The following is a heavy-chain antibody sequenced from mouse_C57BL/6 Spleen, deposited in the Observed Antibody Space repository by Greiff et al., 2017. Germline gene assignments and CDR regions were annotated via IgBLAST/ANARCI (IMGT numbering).Heavy chain of an antibody. D-gene: IGHD3-2*02. Sequence: QVQLLQSGAELAKPGPSVKLSCKASGYTFTSYWMHWVKQRPGQGLEWICYINPSSGYTKYNQKCRDKATLTADKSSSTAYMQLSSLTYEDSAVYYCARTAQAYAMDYWGQGTSVTVSS. J-gene: IGHJ4*01. CDR1: GYTFTSYW. V-gene: IGHV1-7*01. CDR2: INPSSGYT. CDR3: ARTAQAYAMDY.